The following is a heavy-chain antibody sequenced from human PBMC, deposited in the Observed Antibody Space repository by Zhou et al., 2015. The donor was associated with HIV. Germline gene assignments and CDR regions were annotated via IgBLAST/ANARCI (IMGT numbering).Heavy chain of an antibody. D-gene: IGHD3-10*01. CDR1: GGTFSSYA. V-gene: IGHV1-69*06. CDR2: IIPIFGTA. J-gene: IGHJ3*02. CDR3: ARDLYYYGSGSYHDAFDI. Sequence: QVQLVQSGAEVKKPGSSVKVSCKASGGTFSSYAISWVRQAPGQGLEWMGGIIPIFGTANYAQKFQGRVTITADKSTSTAYMELSSLRSEDTAVYYCARDLYYYGSGSYHDAFDIWGQGTMVTVSS.